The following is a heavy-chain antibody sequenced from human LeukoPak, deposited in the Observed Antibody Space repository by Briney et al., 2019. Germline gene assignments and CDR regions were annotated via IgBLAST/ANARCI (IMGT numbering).Heavy chain of an antibody. J-gene: IGHJ2*01. CDR1: GDSISGNY. D-gene: IGHD4-17*01. Sequence: PSETLSLTCAVSGDSISGNYWSWIRQPPGKGLERIAYIYYTGSTSYNPSLKSRVTISVDTSKNHFSLRLSSVTEADTAVYYCATRNGDYWYFDLWGRGTLVTVSS. V-gene: IGHV4-59*01. CDR2: IYYTGST. CDR3: ATRNGDYWYFDL.